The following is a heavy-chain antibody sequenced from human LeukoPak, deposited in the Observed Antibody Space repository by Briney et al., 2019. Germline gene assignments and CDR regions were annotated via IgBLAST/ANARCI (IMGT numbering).Heavy chain of an antibody. Sequence: SETLSLTCTVSGYSISSGYYWGWIRQPPGKGLEWIGSIYHSGSTYYHPSLKSRVTISVDTSKNQFSLKLSSVTAADTAVYYCAREYSNSYVDYWGQGTLVTVSS. J-gene: IGHJ4*02. CDR1: GYSISSGYY. CDR2: IYHSGST. CDR3: AREYSNSYVDY. D-gene: IGHD4-11*01. V-gene: IGHV4-38-2*02.